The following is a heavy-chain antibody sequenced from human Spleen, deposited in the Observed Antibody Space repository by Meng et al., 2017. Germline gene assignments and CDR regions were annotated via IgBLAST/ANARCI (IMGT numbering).Heavy chain of an antibody. V-gene: IGHV1-2*02. D-gene: IGHD2/OR15-2a*01. CDR3: PRPVAATFYFDL. Sequence: VHLVQSGAEVQKPGASVKVSCKASGYTFTDYYLHWGRQAPGQGLEWMGWINPNSGGTNYVQKFQGRVTMTRDTSINTAYMELTSLTSDDMAVYYCPRPVAATFYFDLWGRGTLVTVSS. J-gene: IGHJ2*01. CDR1: GYTFTDYY. CDR2: INPNSGGT.